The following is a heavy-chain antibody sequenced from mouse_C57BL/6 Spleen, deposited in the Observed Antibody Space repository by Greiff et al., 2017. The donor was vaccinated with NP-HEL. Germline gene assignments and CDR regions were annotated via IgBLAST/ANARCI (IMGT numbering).Heavy chain of an antibody. CDR3: ARNYDYSRDY. V-gene: IGHV1-61*01. Sequence: QVQLQQPGAELVRPGSSVKLSCKASGYTFTSYWMDWVKQRPGQGLEWIGNIYPSDSETHYNQKFKDKATLTVDKSSSTAYMQLSSLTSEDSAVYYCARNYDYSRDYWGQGTTLTVSS. D-gene: IGHD2-4*01. J-gene: IGHJ2*01. CDR1: GYTFTSYW. CDR2: IYPSDSET.